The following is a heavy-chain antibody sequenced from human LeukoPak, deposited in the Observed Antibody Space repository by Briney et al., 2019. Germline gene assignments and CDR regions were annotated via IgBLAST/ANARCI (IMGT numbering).Heavy chain of an antibody. J-gene: IGHJ4*02. CDR2: IYYSRST. CDR1: GGSISSSSYY. Sequence: SETLSLTCTVSGGSISSSSYYWGWLRQPPGKGLEWTGSIYYSRSTYYNPSLKSRVTISVDTSKNQFSLKLSSVTAADTAVYYCARQWAVAGYYFDYWGQGTLVTVSS. D-gene: IGHD6-19*01. V-gene: IGHV4-39*01. CDR3: ARQWAVAGYYFDY.